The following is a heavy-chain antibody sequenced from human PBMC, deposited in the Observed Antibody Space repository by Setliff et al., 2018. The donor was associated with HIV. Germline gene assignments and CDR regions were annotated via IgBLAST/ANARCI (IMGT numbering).Heavy chain of an antibody. CDR1: NYTLINYG. D-gene: IGHD2-2*01. CDR2: IGSYSGYT. CDR3: VRGHCNSDKCWYTWFDP. Sequence: GASVKVSCKASNYTLINYGVSWVRQAPGQGLEWMGWIGSYSGYTIYAQKFQDRLTMTTDTSTTTASMELRSLRSDDTAVYYCVRGHCNSDKCWYTWFDPRGQGTLVTVSS. J-gene: IGHJ5*02. V-gene: IGHV1-18*01.